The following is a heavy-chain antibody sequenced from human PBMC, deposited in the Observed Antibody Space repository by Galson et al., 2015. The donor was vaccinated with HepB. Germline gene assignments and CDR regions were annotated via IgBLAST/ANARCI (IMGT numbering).Heavy chain of an antibody. CDR2: IYYSGST. Sequence: SETLSLTCTVSGGSISSSSYYWGWIRQPPGKGLEWIGSIYYSGSTYYNPSLKSRVTISVDTSKNQFSLKLSSVTAADTAVYYCARQSEATMVRGVIIIWFDYWGQGTLVTVSS. J-gene: IGHJ4*02. D-gene: IGHD3-10*01. CDR3: ARQSEATMVRGVIIIWFDY. CDR1: GGSISSSSYY. V-gene: IGHV4-39*01.